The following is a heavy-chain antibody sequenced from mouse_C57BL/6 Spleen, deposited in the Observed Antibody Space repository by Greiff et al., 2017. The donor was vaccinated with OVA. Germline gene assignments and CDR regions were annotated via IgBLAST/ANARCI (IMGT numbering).Heavy chain of an antibody. V-gene: IGHV1-61*01. Sequence: VQLQQPGAELVRPGSSVKLSCKASGYTFTSYWMDWVKQRPGQGLEWIGNIYPSDSATHYNQKFKDKATLTVDKSSSTAYMQLSSLTSEDSAVYYCARAGNSWYFDVWGTGTTVTVSS. D-gene: IGHD2-1*01. CDR3: ARAGNSWYFDV. J-gene: IGHJ1*03. CDR2: IYPSDSAT. CDR1: GYTFTSYW.